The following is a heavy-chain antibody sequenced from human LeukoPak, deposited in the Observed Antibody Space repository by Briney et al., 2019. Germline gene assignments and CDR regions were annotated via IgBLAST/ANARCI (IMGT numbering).Heavy chain of an antibody. CDR1: GFTFSSYA. CDR2: ISYDGSNK. D-gene: IGHD3-10*01. J-gene: IGHJ6*04. Sequence: GRSLRLSCAASGFTFSSYAMHWVRQAPGKGLEWVAVISYDGSNKYYADSVKGRFTISRDNPKNTLYLQMNSLRAEDTAVYYCASLLDYYGSGSYYPTSGMDVWGKGTTVTVSS. V-gene: IGHV3-30*04. CDR3: ASLLDYYGSGSYYPTSGMDV.